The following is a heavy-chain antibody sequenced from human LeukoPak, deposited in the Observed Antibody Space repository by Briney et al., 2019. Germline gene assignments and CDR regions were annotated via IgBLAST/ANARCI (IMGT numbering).Heavy chain of an antibody. Sequence: GGSLRLSCAASGFTVSSNYMTWVRQAPGKGLEWVSVIYSGGSTYYADSVKGRFTISRDNSKNTLYLQMNSLRAEDTAVYYCAGNYGPYYFDYWGQGTLVTVSS. J-gene: IGHJ4*02. D-gene: IGHD3-10*01. CDR3: AGNYGPYYFDY. CDR2: IYSGGST. CDR1: GFTVSSNY. V-gene: IGHV3-66*01.